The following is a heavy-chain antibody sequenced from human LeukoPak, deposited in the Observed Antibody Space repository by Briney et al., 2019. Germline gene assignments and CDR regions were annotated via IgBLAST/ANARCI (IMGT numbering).Heavy chain of an antibody. D-gene: IGHD3-16*02. CDR3: ARDQGFRYFDP. Sequence: GGSLRLSCVASGFTFSSRDWMTWVRQAPGKGLEWVANIKQDGSEKNYVDSVKGRFTISRDNAKNSVDLQMNSLRVEDTAVYYCARDQGFRYFDPWGQGTLVTVSS. CDR1: GFTFSSRDW. V-gene: IGHV3-7*01. CDR2: IKQDGSEK. J-gene: IGHJ5*02.